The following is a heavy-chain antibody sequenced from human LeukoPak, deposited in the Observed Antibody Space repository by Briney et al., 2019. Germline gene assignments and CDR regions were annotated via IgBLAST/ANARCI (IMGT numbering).Heavy chain of an antibody. Sequence: GESLKISWKGSGYSFTSYWIGWVRQMPGKGLEWMGIIYPGDSDTRYSPSFQGQVTISADKSISTAYLQWSSLKASDTAMYYCARSMAYDSSGYSIDYWGQGTLVTVSS. CDR1: GYSFTSYW. V-gene: IGHV5-51*01. J-gene: IGHJ4*02. D-gene: IGHD3-22*01. CDR2: IYPGDSDT. CDR3: ARSMAYDSSGYSIDY.